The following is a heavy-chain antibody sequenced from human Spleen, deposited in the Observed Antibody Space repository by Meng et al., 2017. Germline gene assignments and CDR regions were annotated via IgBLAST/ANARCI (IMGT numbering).Heavy chain of an antibody. J-gene: IGHJ4*02. CDR2: INHSGST. Sequence: QVQPQQWGAGLLKPSETLSLPCAVYRGSFSGYYWNWSRQSPGKGREWIGEINHSGSTNYNPSLKSRVTISVDTSKNQFSLKLSSVTAANTAVYYCARGFSVVREIIITPLDYWGQGSLVTVSS. V-gene: IGHV4-34*01. CDR1: RGSFSGYY. D-gene: IGHD3-10*01. CDR3: ARGFSVVREIIITPLDY.